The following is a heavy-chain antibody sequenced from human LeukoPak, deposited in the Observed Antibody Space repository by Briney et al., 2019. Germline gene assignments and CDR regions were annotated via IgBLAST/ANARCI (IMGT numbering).Heavy chain of an antibody. Sequence: PSETLSLTCTVSGGSISSYYWSWIRQPPGKGLEWIGYIYYSGSTNYNPSLKSRVTISVDTSKNQFSLKLSSVTAADTAVYYCARDHYDYVWGSYRLKGMDVWGQGTTVTVSS. CDR1: GGSISSYY. V-gene: IGHV4-59*01. CDR2: IYYSGST. CDR3: ARDHYDYVWGSYRLKGMDV. D-gene: IGHD3-16*02. J-gene: IGHJ6*02.